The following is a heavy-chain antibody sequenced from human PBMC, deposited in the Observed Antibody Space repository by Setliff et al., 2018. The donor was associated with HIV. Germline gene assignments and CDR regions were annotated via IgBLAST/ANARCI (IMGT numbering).Heavy chain of an antibody. CDR3: ARDGDDSSGYYLGY. Sequence: SETLSLTCTVSGGSISSGDYYWSWIRQLPGKGLEWIGYIYYSGSTYSNPSLKSRVTISVDTSKNQFSLKLSSVTAADTAVYYCARDGDDSSGYYLGYWGQGTLVTVSS. CDR1: GGSISSGDYY. D-gene: IGHD3-22*01. CDR2: IYYSGST. J-gene: IGHJ4*02. V-gene: IGHV4-30-4*08.